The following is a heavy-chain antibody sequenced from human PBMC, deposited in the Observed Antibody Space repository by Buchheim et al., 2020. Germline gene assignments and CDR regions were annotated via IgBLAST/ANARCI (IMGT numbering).Heavy chain of an antibody. V-gene: IGHV3-7*01. CDR2: IKQDGSEK. CDR1: GFTFSSYA. Sequence: EVQLLESGGGLVQPGGSLRLSCAASGFTFSSYAMSWVRQAPGKGLEWVANIKQDGSEKYYVDSVKGRFTISRDNAKNSLYLQMNSLRAEDTAVYYCAGVDIVATLWSYYYYGMDVWGQGTT. J-gene: IGHJ6*02. D-gene: IGHD5-12*01. CDR3: AGVDIVATLWSYYYYGMDV.